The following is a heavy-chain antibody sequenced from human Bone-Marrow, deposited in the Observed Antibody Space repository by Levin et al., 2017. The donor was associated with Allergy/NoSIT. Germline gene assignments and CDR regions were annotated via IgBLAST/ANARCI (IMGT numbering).Heavy chain of an antibody. Sequence: SETLSLTCTVSGGSISSYYWSWIRQPPGKGLEWIGYIYSSGSTNYNPSLKSRVTMSVDTSNNQFSLKLSSVTTADTAVYYCARVGGGGDYYGMDVWGQGTTVTVSS. CDR2: IYSSGST. CDR1: GGSISSYY. CDR3: ARVGGGGDYYGMDV. J-gene: IGHJ6*02. V-gene: IGHV4-59*01. D-gene: IGHD3-10*01.